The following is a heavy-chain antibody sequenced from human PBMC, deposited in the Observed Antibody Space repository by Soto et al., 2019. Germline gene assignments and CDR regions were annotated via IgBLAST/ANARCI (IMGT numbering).Heavy chain of an antibody. Sequence: EVQLVESGGGLVQPGRSLRLFCAASGFTFNSYEMNWVRQAPGKGLEWISYIGASSSSVYYADSVKGRFTVSRDNAKNSLYLQMNSLRAEDTAVYYCAREELNCGGDCFVFWGQGTLVTVSS. CDR2: IGASSSSV. CDR3: AREELNCGGDCFVF. D-gene: IGHD2-21*01. J-gene: IGHJ4*02. CDR1: GFTFNSYE. V-gene: IGHV3-48*03.